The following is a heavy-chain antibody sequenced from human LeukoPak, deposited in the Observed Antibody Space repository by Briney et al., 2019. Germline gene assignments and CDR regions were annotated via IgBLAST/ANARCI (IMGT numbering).Heavy chain of an antibody. Sequence: PGGSLRLSCAASGFTFSSYGMHWVRQAPGKGLEWVAVISYDGSNKYYADSVKGRFTISRDNSKNTLYLQMDSLRAEDTAVYYCAKVVDPYAPRYYYYGMDVWGQGTTVTVSS. D-gene: IGHD2-15*01. CDR2: ISYDGSNK. CDR3: AKVVDPYAPRYYYYGMDV. V-gene: IGHV3-30*18. J-gene: IGHJ6*02. CDR1: GFTFSSYG.